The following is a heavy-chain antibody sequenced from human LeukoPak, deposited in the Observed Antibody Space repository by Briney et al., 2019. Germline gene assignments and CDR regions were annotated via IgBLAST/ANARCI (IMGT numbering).Heavy chain of an antibody. D-gene: IGHD1-26*01. V-gene: IGHV4-39*01. CDR1: GASISGGTYY. Sequence: PSETLPLTCSVSGASISGGTYYWGWIRQPPGKGLEWIGSIYYTGSTYDNPSLKSRVTISVDTSKNQFSLKLSSVTAADTAVYYCARRGGSGRAFDYWGRGTLVTVSS. CDR3: ARRGGSGRAFDY. CDR2: IYYTGST. J-gene: IGHJ4*02.